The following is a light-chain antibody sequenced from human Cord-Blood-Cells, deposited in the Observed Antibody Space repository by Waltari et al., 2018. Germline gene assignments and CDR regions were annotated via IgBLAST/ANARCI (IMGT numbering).Light chain of an antibody. J-gene: IGLJ3*02. CDR3: YSTADNNLV. Sequence: SYELTQPSSVSESPRPTARITCSGDVLPKKYARCFQQKPGQAPVLVIYKDSERPSGIPERFAGSSSGTTVTFTISGAQVEDEADYYCYSTADNNLVFGGGTKLTVL. V-gene: IGLV3-27*01. CDR1: VLPKKY. CDR2: KDS.